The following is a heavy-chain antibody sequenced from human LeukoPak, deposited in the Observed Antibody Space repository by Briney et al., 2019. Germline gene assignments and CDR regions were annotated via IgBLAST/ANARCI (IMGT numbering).Heavy chain of an antibody. CDR1: GYTFTGYY. J-gene: IGHJ3*02. Sequence: ASVKVSCKASGYTFTGYYTHWVRQAPGQGLEWMGWINPNSGGTNYAQKFQGRVTMTRDTSISTAYMELSRLRSDDTAVYYCARVEQQQLVAFDIWGQGTMVTVSS. CDR2: INPNSGGT. V-gene: IGHV1-2*02. D-gene: IGHD6-13*01. CDR3: ARVEQQQLVAFDI.